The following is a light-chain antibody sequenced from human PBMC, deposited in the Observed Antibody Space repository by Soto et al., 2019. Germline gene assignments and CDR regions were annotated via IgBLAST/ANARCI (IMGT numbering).Light chain of an antibody. J-gene: IGKJ5*01. CDR2: DAY. CDR3: QQRHMWPIT. CDR1: QSFRGL. Sequence: EVVLTQSPVTLSLSPGERATLSCRASQSFRGLLAWYQQKPGQAPRLLIYDAYNRATGMPPRFSGSGSGTDFTLTISSLEPEDSAVYYCQQRHMWPITFGQATRLEIK. V-gene: IGKV3-11*01.